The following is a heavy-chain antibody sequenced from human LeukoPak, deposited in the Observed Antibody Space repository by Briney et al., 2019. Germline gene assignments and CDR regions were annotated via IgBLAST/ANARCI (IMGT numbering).Heavy chain of an antibody. CDR3: ARGRGRRIKNWFDP. V-gene: IGHV1-8*01. J-gene: IGHJ5*02. D-gene: IGHD2-15*01. CDR1: GYTFTSYE. Sequence: ASVKVSCKASGYTFTSYEINCGRQATGQGREWRGWMNPNSVNTGYAQKFQGRVTMTRNTSITTAYMELSSLRSEDTDVYYCARGRGRRIKNWFDPWGQGTLVTVSS. CDR2: MNPNSVNT.